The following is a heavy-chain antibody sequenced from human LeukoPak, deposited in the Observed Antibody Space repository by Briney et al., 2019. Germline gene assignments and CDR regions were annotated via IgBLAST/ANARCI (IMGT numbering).Heavy chain of an antibody. CDR2: ISGGRDYI. D-gene: IGHD2/OR15-2a*01. CDR1: GFTFNTST. Sequence: PGGSLRLSCAACGFTFNTSTMHGVRQAPGKGLEWVSSISGGRDYIYYADVAKGRFTISRDNTKDSLYLQMNSLRGEDTAVYYCVRIPNSADFPNWFDPWGQGTLVTVSS. CDR3: VRIPNSADFPNWFDP. J-gene: IGHJ5*02. V-gene: IGHV3-21*01.